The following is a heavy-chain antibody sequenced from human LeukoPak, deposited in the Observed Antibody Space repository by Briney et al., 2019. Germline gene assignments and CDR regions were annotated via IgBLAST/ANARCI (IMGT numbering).Heavy chain of an antibody. V-gene: IGHV4-34*01. D-gene: IGHD1-14*01. CDR3: ARNHPIRGAFDI. J-gene: IGHJ3*02. CDR2: INHSGST. Sequence: SETLSLTCAVYGGSFSGYYWSWIRQPPGKGLEWIGEINHSGSTNYNPSLKSRVTISVDTSKNQFSLKLSSVTAADTAVYYCARNHPIRGAFDIWGQGTMVTVSS. CDR1: GGSFSGYY.